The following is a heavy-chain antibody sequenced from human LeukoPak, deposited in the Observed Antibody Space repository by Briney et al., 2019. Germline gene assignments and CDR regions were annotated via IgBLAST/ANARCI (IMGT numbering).Heavy chain of an antibody. CDR2: INTDGSTT. CDR1: GFAFSGYW. V-gene: IGHV3-74*01. Sequence: GGSLRLSCAVSGFAFSGYWMYWVRQSPGKGLVWVSRINTDGSTTIYADTVKGRFTISRDNAKNTLYLQVDSLRVDDTAVYYCARVGVGATFDYWGQGILVPVSS. D-gene: IGHD1-26*01. J-gene: IGHJ4*02. CDR3: ARVGVGATFDY.